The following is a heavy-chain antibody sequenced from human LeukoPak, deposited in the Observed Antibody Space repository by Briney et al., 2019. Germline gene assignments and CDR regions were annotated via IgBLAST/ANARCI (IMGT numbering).Heavy chain of an antibody. Sequence: PEASGKVSCKLSGNSLNEFSIHGGGKGPGKGLDWMGGFDPEEGEIVSSQSFQGRVTVTEDRSTNTAYLELSSMRSEDAAVYYCATIGQFGGNYYYVDTWGQGTLVTVSS. J-gene: IGHJ5*02. CDR1: GNSLNEFS. V-gene: IGHV1-24*01. CDR2: FDPEEGEI. D-gene: IGHD5-12*01. CDR3: ATIGQFGGNYYYVDT.